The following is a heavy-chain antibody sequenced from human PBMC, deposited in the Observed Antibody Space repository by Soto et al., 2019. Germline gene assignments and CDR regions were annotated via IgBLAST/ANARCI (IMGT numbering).Heavy chain of an antibody. CDR3: ARYRREAVAGYTLDN. CDR2: VYNSGST. V-gene: IGHV4-59*01. Sequence: SETLSLTCTVSGGSISSNYWTWIRQPPGKGLEWTGYVYNSGSTNYNPSLKSRVTISEDTSKSQFSLKVNSMTAADTAVCYCARYRREAVAGYTLDNWGQGILVTVSS. CDR1: GGSISSNY. J-gene: IGHJ4*02. D-gene: IGHD6-13*01.